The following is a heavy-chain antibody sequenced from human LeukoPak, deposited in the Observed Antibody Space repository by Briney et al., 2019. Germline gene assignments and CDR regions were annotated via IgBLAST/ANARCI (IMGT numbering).Heavy chain of an antibody. V-gene: IGHV4-59*01. CDR2: IYYSGST. CDR1: GGSISSYY. Sequence: SETLSLTCTVSGGSISSYYWSWIRHPRGKGLEWIGYIYYSGSTNYNPSLKSRVTISVDTSKNQFSLKLSSVTAADTAVYYCARGASITGTPAYDLWGRGTLVTVSS. D-gene: IGHD1-20*01. CDR3: ARGASITGTPAYDL. J-gene: IGHJ2*01.